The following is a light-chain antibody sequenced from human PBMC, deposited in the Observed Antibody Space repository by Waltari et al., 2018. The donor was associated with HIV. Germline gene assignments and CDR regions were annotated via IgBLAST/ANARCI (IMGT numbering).Light chain of an antibody. J-gene: IGKJ1*01. Sequence: DIVMTQTPDSLIVSPGERASINCRSNQSLLYSPNNKNFLVSYHQKPGQPPKLLIYWASSRESGVPARFSGSGSGTNFTLTISSLQPEDVATYFCQQYFSTPWTFGQGTKV. V-gene: IGKV4-1*01. CDR1: QSLLYSPNNKNF. CDR3: QQYFSTPWT. CDR2: WAS.